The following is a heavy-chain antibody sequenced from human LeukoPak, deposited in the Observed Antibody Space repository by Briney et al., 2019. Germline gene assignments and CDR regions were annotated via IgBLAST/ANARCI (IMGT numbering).Heavy chain of an antibody. CDR3: AHLYYYDSRGYSRAFDY. D-gene: IGHD3-22*01. CDR1: RFSIPPTGVG. V-gene: IGHV2-5*02. J-gene: IGHJ4*02. CDR2: LYWDYDK. Sequence: SGPTQIHPTPPLTLTCTFSRFSIPPTGVGVGWFRQPPEKALEGLSLLYWDYDKFYSPSLRSRLTIIKYTSKNQVVLTMTDMDPVDTATYYCAHLYYYDSRGYSRAFDYWGQGTLFTVSS.